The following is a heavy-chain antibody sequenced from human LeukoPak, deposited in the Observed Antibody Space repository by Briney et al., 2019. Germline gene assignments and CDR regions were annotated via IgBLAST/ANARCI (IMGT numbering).Heavy chain of an antibody. CDR2: ISYDGSNK. V-gene: IGHV3-30*18. CDR1: GFTFSSYG. Sequence: PGRSLRLSCAASGFTFSSYGMHWVRQAPGKGLEWVAVISYDGSNKYYADSVKGRFTISRDNSKNTLYLEMNSLSAEDTAVYYCAKDHDSSGWPTFDYWGQGTLDTVSS. D-gene: IGHD6-19*01. CDR3: AKDHDSSGWPTFDY. J-gene: IGHJ4*02.